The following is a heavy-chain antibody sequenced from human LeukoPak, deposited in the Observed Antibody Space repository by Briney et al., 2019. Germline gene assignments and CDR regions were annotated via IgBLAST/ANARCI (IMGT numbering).Heavy chain of an antibody. D-gene: IGHD6-19*01. CDR2: MYYSGSP. V-gene: IGHV4-59*13. J-gene: IGHJ6*03. CDR1: HGSISSYY. CDR3: ARTIGSSGSKTYYYYYMDV. Sequence: SETLSLTCTVSHGSISSYYWSWIRQPPGKGLEWIGYMYYSGSPNYNPSLKSRVTISVDTSKNQFSLKLSSVIAADTAVYYCARTIGSSGSKTYYYYYMDVWGKGTTVTVSS.